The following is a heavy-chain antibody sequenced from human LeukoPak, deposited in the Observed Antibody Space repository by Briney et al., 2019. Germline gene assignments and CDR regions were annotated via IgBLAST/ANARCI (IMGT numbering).Heavy chain of an antibody. CDR3: AREKSLAMTFDY. CDR1: GLTARSNY. Sequence: GGSLGLSCAASGLTARSNYMSWVRQAPGKGLEWVANIKQDGSEKYYVDSVKGRFTISRDNAKNSLYLQMNSLRAEDTAVYYCAREKSLAMTFDYWGQGTLVTVSS. D-gene: IGHD2-2*01. V-gene: IGHV3-7*01. J-gene: IGHJ4*02. CDR2: IKQDGSEK.